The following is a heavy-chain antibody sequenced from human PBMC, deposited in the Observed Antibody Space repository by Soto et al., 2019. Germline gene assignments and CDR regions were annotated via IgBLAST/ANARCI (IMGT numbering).Heavy chain of an antibody. CDR3: AILLGVSDSWFDP. Sequence: SETLSLTCAVYGGSFSGYYWSWIRQPPGKGLEWIGEINHSGSTNYNPSLKSRVTISVDTSKNQFSLKLSSVTAADTAVYYCAILLGVSDSWFDPWGQGTLVT. CDR2: INHSGST. D-gene: IGHD3-3*01. J-gene: IGHJ5*02. V-gene: IGHV4-34*01. CDR1: GGSFSGYY.